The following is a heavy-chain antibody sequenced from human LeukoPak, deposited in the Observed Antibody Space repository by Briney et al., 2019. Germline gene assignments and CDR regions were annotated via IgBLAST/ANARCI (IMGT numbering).Heavy chain of an antibody. V-gene: IGHV3-74*01. CDR2: IKYDGSSA. J-gene: IGHJ5*02. CDR3: AKSDWFDP. Sequence: GESLRLSCATSGFTFSNYWMSWLRQAPGKGLVWVARIKYDGSSATYTESVKGRFTISRDNARNTLYLQMNSLRVDDTPVYYCAKSDWFDPWGRGILVTVSS. CDR1: GFTFSNYW.